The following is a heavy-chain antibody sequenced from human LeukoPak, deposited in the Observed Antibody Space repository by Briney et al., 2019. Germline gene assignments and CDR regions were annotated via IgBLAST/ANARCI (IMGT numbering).Heavy chain of an antibody. D-gene: IGHD1-26*01. CDR2: ISYDGSNK. J-gene: IGHJ4*02. CDR3: AKVKVGATSFHLYFDY. CDR1: GFTFSSYG. V-gene: IGHV3-30*18. Sequence: PARSLTLSCAASGFTFSSYGMHWVRQAPGNGLEWPAVISYDGSNKYHADSVKGRFTISRENSKNTLYLKMNSLRAEDTAVYYCAKVKVGATSFHLYFDYWGQGTLVTVSS.